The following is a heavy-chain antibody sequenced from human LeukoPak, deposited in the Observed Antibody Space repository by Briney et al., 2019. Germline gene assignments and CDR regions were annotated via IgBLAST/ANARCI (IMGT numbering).Heavy chain of an antibody. Sequence: ASVKVSCKASGYTFTSYGISWVRQAPGQGLEWMGWISADNGNTNYAQKLQGRVTMTTDTSTSTAYMEPRSLRSDDTAVYYCARDPVRYCSSTSCPDFDYWGQGTLVTVSS. V-gene: IGHV1-18*01. CDR2: ISADNGNT. CDR3: ARDPVRYCSSTSCPDFDY. D-gene: IGHD2-2*01. CDR1: GYTFTSYG. J-gene: IGHJ4*02.